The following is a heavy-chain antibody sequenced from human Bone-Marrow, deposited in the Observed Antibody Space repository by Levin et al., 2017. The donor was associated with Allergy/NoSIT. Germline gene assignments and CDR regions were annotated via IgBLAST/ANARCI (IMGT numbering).Heavy chain of an antibody. Sequence: GSLRLSCTVSGGSISSSTYYWGWIRQPPGKGLEWIGTLFYTGTTYYNPSLKSRVTISVDTSKNQFSLNLRSVTASDKAVYYCPGRYCGGGSCQSAGTLDYWRQGTLVSVSS. V-gene: IGHV4-39*01. CDR2: LFYTGTT. CDR1: GGSISSSTYY. J-gene: IGHJ4*02. D-gene: IGHD2-15*01. CDR3: PGRYCGGGSCQSAGTLDY.